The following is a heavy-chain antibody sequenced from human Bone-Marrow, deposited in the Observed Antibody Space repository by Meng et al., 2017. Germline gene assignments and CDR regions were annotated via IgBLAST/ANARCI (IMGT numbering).Heavy chain of an antibody. CDR2: INPNSGCT. J-gene: IGHJ4*02. CDR1: GYTFTGYY. V-gene: IGHV1-2*06. Sequence: QLEHAVDEVKKAVASVKVSCKASGYTFTGYYMHCVRQAPGQGLEWMGRINPNSGCTNYAQKFQGRDTMTRDTSISTAYMELSGLRSDDTAMYYCARDEDISAAGKLFGDYWGQGTLVTVSS. D-gene: IGHD6-25*01. CDR3: ARDEDISAAGKLFGDY.